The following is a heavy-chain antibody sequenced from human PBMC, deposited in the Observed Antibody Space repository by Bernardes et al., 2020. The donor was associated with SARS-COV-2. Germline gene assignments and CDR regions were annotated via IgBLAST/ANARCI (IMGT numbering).Heavy chain of an antibody. D-gene: IGHD4-17*01. J-gene: IGHJ4*02. CDR2: INGYNGNT. Sequence: ASVKVSCKASGYTFSSSGLSWVRQAPGQGLEWMAWINGYNGNTNYAQKLQGRVTLTADTSTSTAYMELRSLRSDDTAVYYCARAGFYGEERGGFDHWGQGTLVTVSS. CDR1: GYTFSSSG. CDR3: ARAGFYGEERGGFDH. V-gene: IGHV1-18*01.